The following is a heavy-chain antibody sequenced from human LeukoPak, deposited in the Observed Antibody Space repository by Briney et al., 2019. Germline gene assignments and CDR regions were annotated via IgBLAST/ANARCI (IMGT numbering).Heavy chain of an antibody. D-gene: IGHD3-10*01. CDR3: AGEGWHYFDY. Sequence: LETLSLTCTVSGGSISSSSYYWGWIRQPPGKGLEWLGSIYYSGSTYYHPSLKNRGTISLDTSKNQCSLKLSPVAAADTGVYYWAGEGWHYFDYWGQGTLVTVSS. V-gene: IGHV4-39*01. J-gene: IGHJ4*02. CDR1: GGSISSSSYY. CDR2: IYYSGST.